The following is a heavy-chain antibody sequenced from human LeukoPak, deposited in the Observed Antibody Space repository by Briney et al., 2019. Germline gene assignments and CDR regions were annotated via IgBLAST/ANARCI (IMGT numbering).Heavy chain of an antibody. Sequence: GGSLRLSCATSGFTFSSYAMSWVRQAPGKGLEWVSLISTSGGITYYEDSVRGRFTISRDNSKNTLYLQMNSLRAEDTAVYSCAKDVCSHSNSWYYFDFWGQGALVTVSS. D-gene: IGHD2-2*01. CDR1: GFTFSSYA. J-gene: IGHJ4*02. CDR2: ISTSGGIT. V-gene: IGHV3-23*01. CDR3: AKDVCSHSNSWYYFDF.